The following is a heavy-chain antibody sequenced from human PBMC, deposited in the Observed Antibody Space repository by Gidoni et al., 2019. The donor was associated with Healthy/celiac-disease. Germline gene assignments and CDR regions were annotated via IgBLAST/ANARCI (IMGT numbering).Heavy chain of an antibody. CDR3: ARGSEKTLYYGRSGYPPFDY. D-gene: IGHD3-22*01. Sequence: QVQLQESGPGLVKPSQTLSITCTVSGGSISSGGYYWSWIRQHPGEGLGLIGYLYYSGSTYHNPALKRRVNISGNTSKNQFSPKVSSVTAADTAVYYCARGSEKTLYYGRSGYPPFDYRGQGTLVTVSS. V-gene: IGHV4-31*03. CDR2: LYYSGST. J-gene: IGHJ4*01. CDR1: GGSISSGGYY.